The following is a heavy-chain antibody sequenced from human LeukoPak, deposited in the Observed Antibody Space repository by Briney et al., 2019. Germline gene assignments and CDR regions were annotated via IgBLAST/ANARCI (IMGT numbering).Heavy chain of an antibody. Sequence: ASVKVSCKASGYTFTGYYMHWVRQAPGQGLEWMGWINPNSGGTNYAQKFQGWVTMTRDTSISTAYMELSRLRSDDTAVYYCARDCYGSGSYPGYWGQGTLVTVSS. CDR3: ARDCYGSGSYPGY. J-gene: IGHJ4*02. D-gene: IGHD3-10*01. CDR2: INPNSGGT. CDR1: GYTFTGYY. V-gene: IGHV1-2*04.